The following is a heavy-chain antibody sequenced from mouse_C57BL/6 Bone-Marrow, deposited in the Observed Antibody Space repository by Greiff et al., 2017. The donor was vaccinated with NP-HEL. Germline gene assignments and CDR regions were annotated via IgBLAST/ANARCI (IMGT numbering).Heavy chain of an antibody. V-gene: IGHV1-69*01. CDR3: DTRVTTGYAD. D-gene: IGHD2-2*01. Sequence: QVQLQQPGAELVMPGASVKLSCKASGYTFTSYWMHWVKQRPGQGLEWIGEIDPSDSYTNYNQKSKGKSTLTVDKSSSTAYMQLSSLTSEDSAVYYCDTRVTTGYADWGQGTLVTASA. CDR2: IDPSDSYT. J-gene: IGHJ3*01. CDR1: GYTFTSYW.